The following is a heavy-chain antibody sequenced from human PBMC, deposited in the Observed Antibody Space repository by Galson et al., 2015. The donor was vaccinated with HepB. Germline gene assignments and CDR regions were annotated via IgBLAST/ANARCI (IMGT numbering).Heavy chain of an antibody. Sequence: SLRLSCAASGFTFSSYSMNWVRQAPGKGLEWVSSISSSSSYIYYADSVKGRFTISRDNAKNSLYLQMNSLRAEDTAVYYCARDRDYGDNVVYYGMDVWGQGTTVTVSS. J-gene: IGHJ6*02. CDR3: ARDRDYGDNVVYYGMDV. D-gene: IGHD4-17*01. CDR2: ISSSSSYI. CDR1: GFTFSSYS. V-gene: IGHV3-21*01.